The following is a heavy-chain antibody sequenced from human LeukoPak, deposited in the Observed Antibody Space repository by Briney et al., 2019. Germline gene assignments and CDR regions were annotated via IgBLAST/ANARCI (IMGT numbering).Heavy chain of an antibody. Sequence: ASVKVSCKASGYTFTSYGISWVRQAPGQGLEWMGWINPNSGGTNYAQKFQGRVTMTRDTSISTAYMELSRPRSDDTAVYYCARWGYYDSSGYYYVPFDYWGQGTLVTVSS. J-gene: IGHJ4*02. CDR1: GYTFTSYG. CDR2: INPNSGGT. CDR3: ARWGYYDSSGYYYVPFDY. V-gene: IGHV1-2*02. D-gene: IGHD3-22*01.